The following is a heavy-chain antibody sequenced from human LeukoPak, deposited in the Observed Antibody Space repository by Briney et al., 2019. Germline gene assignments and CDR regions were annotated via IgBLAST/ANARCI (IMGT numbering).Heavy chain of an antibody. CDR2: IYYSGST. Sequence: SETLSLTCTVSGGSISSYYRSWIRQPPGKGLEWIGYIYYSGSTNYNPSLKSRVTISVDTSKNQFSLKLSSVTAADTAVYYCARDLYSSGWYGSDAFDIWGQGTMVTVSS. V-gene: IGHV4-59*01. CDR1: GGSISSYY. D-gene: IGHD6-19*01. J-gene: IGHJ3*02. CDR3: ARDLYSSGWYGSDAFDI.